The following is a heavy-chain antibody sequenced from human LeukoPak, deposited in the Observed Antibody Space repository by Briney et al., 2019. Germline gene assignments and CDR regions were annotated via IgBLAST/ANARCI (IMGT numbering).Heavy chain of an antibody. CDR2: IYPADSDI. Sequence: GESLKISCKGSGYSINNYWIGWVRQTPGKGLEWMGIIYPADSDIRYSPSFQGQVTISADKSSSTAYLQWSSLKASDTAMYYCARHRVGIYSRNHAFDIWGQGTMVTVSS. J-gene: IGHJ3*02. CDR3: ARHRVGIYSRNHAFDI. D-gene: IGHD1-26*01. V-gene: IGHV5-51*01. CDR1: GYSINNYW.